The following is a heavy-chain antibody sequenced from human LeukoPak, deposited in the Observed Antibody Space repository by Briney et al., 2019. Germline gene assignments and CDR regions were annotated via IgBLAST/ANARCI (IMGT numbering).Heavy chain of an antibody. J-gene: IGHJ4*02. CDR2: VGSDNKP. CDR1: GFTFSAYA. D-gene: IGHD1-26*01. V-gene: IGHV3-23*05. CDR3: ARQGYTGTYYRPLDS. Sequence: GGSLRLSCEASGFTFSAYAMTWIRQAPEKGLEWVSSVGSDNKPHYSESVKGRFTISRDNSKDTLYLQMDSLRDEDTAVYYCARQGYTGTYYRPLDSWGQGTLVSVSS.